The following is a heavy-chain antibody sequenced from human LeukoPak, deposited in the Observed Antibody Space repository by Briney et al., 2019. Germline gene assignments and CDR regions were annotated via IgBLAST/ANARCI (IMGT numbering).Heavy chain of an antibody. D-gene: IGHD6-19*01. CDR3: ARVPKRQYSSGWYVEFDY. CDR2: INPSGGST. J-gene: IGHJ4*02. CDR1: GYTFTSYY. Sequence: VSVKVSCTASGYTFTSYYMHWVRQAPGQGLEWMGIINPSGGSTSYAQKFQGRVTMTRDTSTSTVYMELSSLRSEDTAVYYCARVPKRQYSSGWYVEFDYWGQGTLVTVSS. V-gene: IGHV1-46*01.